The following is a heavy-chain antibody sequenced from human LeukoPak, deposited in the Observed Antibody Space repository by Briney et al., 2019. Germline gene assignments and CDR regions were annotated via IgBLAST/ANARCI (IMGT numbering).Heavy chain of an antibody. J-gene: IGHJ4*02. Sequence: PAGGSLRLSCAASGFTFSTYAMNWVRQAPGKGLEWVSAISNSGDSTYYADSVKGRFTISRDNSKNTLYLQMNSLRAEDTAVYYCAKTLHYGHYGKFDYWGQGTLVTVSS. D-gene: IGHD4-17*01. V-gene: IGHV3-23*01. CDR1: GFTFSTYA. CDR3: AKTLHYGHYGKFDY. CDR2: ISNSGDST.